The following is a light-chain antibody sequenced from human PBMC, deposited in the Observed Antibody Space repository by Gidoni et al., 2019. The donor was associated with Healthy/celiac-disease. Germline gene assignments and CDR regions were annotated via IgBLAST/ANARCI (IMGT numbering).Light chain of an antibody. J-gene: IGLJ2*01. CDR1: SSDVGAYNY. Sequence: QSALTQPASVSGSPGQSLTISFTGTSSDVGAYNYVSWYQQHPGKAPKLMIYEVSNRPSGVSNRFSGSKSGNTASLTIAGLQAEDEADYYCSSYTSSSTPVVFGGGTKLTVL. CDR3: SSYTSSSTPVV. V-gene: IGLV2-14*01. CDR2: EVS.